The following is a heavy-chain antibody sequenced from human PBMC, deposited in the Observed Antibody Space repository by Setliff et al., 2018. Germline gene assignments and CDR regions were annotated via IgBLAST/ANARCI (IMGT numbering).Heavy chain of an antibody. CDR1: GGTFSSYA. D-gene: IGHD2-15*01. Sequence: KVSCKASGGTFSSYAISWVRQAPGQGLEWMGGIIPIFGTANYAQKFQGRVTITTDESTSTAYMELSSLRSEDTAVYYCARDRDCSGGSCYSHYYYGMDVWGQGTTVTVSS. CDR3: ARDRDCSGGSCYSHYYYGMDV. J-gene: IGHJ6*02. CDR2: IIPIFGTA. V-gene: IGHV1-69*05.